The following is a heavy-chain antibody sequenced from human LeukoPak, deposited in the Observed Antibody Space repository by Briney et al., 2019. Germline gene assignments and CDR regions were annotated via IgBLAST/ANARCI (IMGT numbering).Heavy chain of an antibody. J-gene: IGHJ3*02. CDR2: IYHSGTT. V-gene: IGHV4-4*02. Sequence: SETLSLTCAVSRGSISSSNWWSWVRQPPGKGLEWIGEIYHSGTTNYNPSLKSRVTISVDKSKNQFSLKLSSVTAADTAVYYCARWGKNTSGALDIWGQGTMVTVSS. CDR3: ARWGKNTSGALDI. D-gene: IGHD2/OR15-2a*01. CDR1: RGSISSSNW.